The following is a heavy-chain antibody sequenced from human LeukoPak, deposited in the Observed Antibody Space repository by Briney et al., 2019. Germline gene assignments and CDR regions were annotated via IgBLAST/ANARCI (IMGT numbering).Heavy chain of an antibody. CDR3: AKDKWLRGYYYYYMDV. CDR1: GFNFDDYN. CDR2: ITWNGDST. J-gene: IGHJ6*03. Sequence: PGGSLRLSCAASGFNFDDYNMHWVRQAPGKGLEWVSLITWNGDSTYYADSVEGRFTISRDNSKNSLYLHMNSLRTEDTALYFCAKDKWLRGYYYYYMDVWGKGTTVTVSS. D-gene: IGHD5-12*01. V-gene: IGHV3-43*01.